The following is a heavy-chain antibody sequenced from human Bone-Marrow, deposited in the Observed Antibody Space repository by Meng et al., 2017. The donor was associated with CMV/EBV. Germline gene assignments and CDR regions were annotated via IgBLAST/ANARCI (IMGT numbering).Heavy chain of an antibody. Sequence: GGSLRLSCAASGFTFSSYWMSWVRQAPGKGLEWVANIKQDGSEKYYVDSVKGRFTISRDNAKNSLYLQMNSLRAEDTAVYYCARGAYIVLKVYAIEPRLYGMDVWGQGTTVTVSS. CDR3: ARGAYIVLKVYAIEPRLYGMDV. D-gene: IGHD2-8*01. V-gene: IGHV3-7*01. J-gene: IGHJ6*02. CDR1: GFTFSSYW. CDR2: IKQDGSEK.